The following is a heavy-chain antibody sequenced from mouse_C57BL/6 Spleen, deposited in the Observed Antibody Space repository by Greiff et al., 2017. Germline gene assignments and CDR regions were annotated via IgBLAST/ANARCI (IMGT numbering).Heavy chain of an antibody. J-gene: IGHJ2*01. Sequence: VQLQQPGTELVKPGASVKLSCKASGYTFTSYWMHWVKQRPGQGLEWIGNINPSNGGTNYNEKFKSKATLTVDKPSSTAYMQLSSLTSEDSAVYYCAREGTTRSYFDYWGQGTTLTVSS. CDR3: AREGTTRSYFDY. CDR1: GYTFTSYW. CDR2: INPSNGGT. D-gene: IGHD1-1*01. V-gene: IGHV1-53*01.